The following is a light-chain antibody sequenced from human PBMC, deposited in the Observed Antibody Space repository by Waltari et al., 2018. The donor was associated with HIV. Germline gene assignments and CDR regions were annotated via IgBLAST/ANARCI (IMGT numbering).Light chain of an antibody. J-gene: IGKJ4*01. CDR2: WAS. CDR3: QQYSSVPPT. CDR1: PSVLYSSNNKNY. V-gene: IGKV4-1*01. Sequence: DLLLTPSSGPLAFSLGHKATIHCKVHPSVLYSSNNKNYLAWYQQKPRQPPKLLIYWASTRESGVPDRFSGSGSGTDFTLTISSLQAEDVAVYYCQQYSSVPPTFGEGTKVEIK.